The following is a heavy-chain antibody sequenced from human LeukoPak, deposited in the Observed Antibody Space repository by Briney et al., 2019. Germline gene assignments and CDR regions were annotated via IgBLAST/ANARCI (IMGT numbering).Heavy chain of an antibody. J-gene: IGHJ5*02. CDR2: ISYDGSNK. Sequence: GGSLRLPCAASGFTFSTYAMHWVRQAPGKGLEWVAVISYDGSNKYYADSVKGRFTISRDNSKNTLYLQMNTLRAEDTAVYYCAKDVSWNWFDPWGQGTLVTVSS. CDR3: AKDVSWNWFDP. CDR1: GFTFSTYA. V-gene: IGHV3-30*18.